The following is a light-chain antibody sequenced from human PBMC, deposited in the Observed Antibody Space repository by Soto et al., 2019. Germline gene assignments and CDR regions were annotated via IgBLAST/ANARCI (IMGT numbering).Light chain of an antibody. J-gene: IGLJ1*01. CDR3: SSYAGSNNFV. CDR2: EVS. Sequence: QSALTQPPSASGSPGQSVTISCTGTSSDVGGYHYVSWYQQHPGKAPKLMIYEVSKRPSGVPDRFSGSKSGNTASLTVSGLQAEDEADYYCSSYAGSNNFVFGTGTRSPS. CDR1: SSDVGGYHY. V-gene: IGLV2-8*01.